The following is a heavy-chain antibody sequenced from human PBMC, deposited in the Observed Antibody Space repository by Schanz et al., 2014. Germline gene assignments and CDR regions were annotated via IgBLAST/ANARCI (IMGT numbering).Heavy chain of an antibody. J-gene: IGHJ3*02. V-gene: IGHV1-18*01. CDR2: ITAYNGDT. CDR3: TRGGYSYALSAFDI. D-gene: IGHD5-18*01. Sequence: QVQLVQSGTEVKKPGASVKVSCKASGNTLSAYYIHWIRQAPGQGLEWMGWITAYNGDTNYALKLQGRVTMTTDTSTGTAYMELRSLRSDDTALYYCTRGGYSYALSAFDIWGQGTMVTVSS. CDR1: GNTLSAYY.